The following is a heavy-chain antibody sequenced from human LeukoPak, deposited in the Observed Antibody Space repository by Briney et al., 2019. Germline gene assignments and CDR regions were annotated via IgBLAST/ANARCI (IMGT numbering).Heavy chain of an antibody. D-gene: IGHD4-23*01. CDR1: GYTFTGYY. J-gene: IGHJ4*02. CDR3: ARDPNTVAFFDY. CDR2: INPNSGGT. Sequence: ASVKVSCKASGYTFTGYYMHWVRQAPGQGLEWMGWINPNSGGTNYAQKFRGRVTMTRDTSISTAYTELSRLRSDDTAVYYCARDPNTVAFFDYWGQGTLVTVSS. V-gene: IGHV1-2*02.